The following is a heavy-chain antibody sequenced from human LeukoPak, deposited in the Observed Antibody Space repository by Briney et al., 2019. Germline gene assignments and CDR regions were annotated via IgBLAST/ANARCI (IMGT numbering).Heavy chain of an antibody. J-gene: IGHJ2*01. Sequence: GKSLKISCKGSGYSFSTYWIGWVRQMPGKGLEWMGIIYPGDSDTRYSPSFQGQVTISADKSISTAYLQWSNLKASDTAMYFCARDAIVGATQGYFDLWGRGTLVTVSS. V-gene: IGHV5-51*01. D-gene: IGHD1-26*01. CDR1: GYSFSTYW. CDR3: ARDAIVGATQGYFDL. CDR2: IYPGDSDT.